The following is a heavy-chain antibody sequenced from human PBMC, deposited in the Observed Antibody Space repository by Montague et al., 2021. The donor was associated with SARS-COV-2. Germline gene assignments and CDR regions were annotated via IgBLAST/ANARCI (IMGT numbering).Heavy chain of an antibody. CDR3: ARSESPSYSSSPFDY. V-gene: IGHV4-31*03. CDR1: GGSISSGGYY. CDR2: IYYSGST. J-gene: IGHJ4*02. D-gene: IGHD6-13*01. Sequence: TLSLTCIVSGGSISSGGYYWSWIRQHPGKGLEWIGYIYYSGSTYYNPSLKSRLSISLDMSKNHFSLRLSSVTAADTAVYYCARSESPSYSSSPFDYWGQGTLVTVSS.